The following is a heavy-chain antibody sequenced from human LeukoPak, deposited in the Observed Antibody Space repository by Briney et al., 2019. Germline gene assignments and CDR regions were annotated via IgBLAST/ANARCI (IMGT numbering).Heavy chain of an antibody. CDR2: ISYDGSNK. CDR3: ARVGWELLHYDY. J-gene: IGHJ4*02. V-gene: IGHV3-30-3*01. CDR1: GFTFSSYA. Sequence: PGRSLRLSCAASGFTFSSYAMHWVRQAPGKGLEWVAVISYDGSNKYYADSVKGRFTISRDNSKNTLYLQMNSLRAEDTAVYYCARVGWELLHYDYWGQGTLVTVSS. D-gene: IGHD1-26*01.